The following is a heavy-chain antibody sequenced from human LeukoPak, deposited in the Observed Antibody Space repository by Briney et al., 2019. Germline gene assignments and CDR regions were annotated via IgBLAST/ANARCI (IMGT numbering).Heavy chain of an antibody. J-gene: IGHJ4*02. D-gene: IGHD4-17*01. CDR3: AGGRTTVTDLDY. Sequence: SETLSLTCTVSGGSISSYYWSWIRQPPGKGLERIGYIYYSGSTDYNPSLKSRVTISADTSKNQFSPKLNSVTAADTAVYYCAGGRTTVTDLDYWGQGTLVTVSS. CDR2: IYYSGST. CDR1: GGSISSYY. V-gene: IGHV4-59*01.